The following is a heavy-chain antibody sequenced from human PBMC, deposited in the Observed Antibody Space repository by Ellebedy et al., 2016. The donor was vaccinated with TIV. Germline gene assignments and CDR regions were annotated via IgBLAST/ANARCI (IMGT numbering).Heavy chain of an antibody. CDR3: ARAPDLDTPVVD. Sequence: GESLKISCAASGFTVSNNYMTWVRQAPGKGLEWVSVIYAVGDTYYADSVKARFTISRDTSKNMVYLQMTTLKAEDTAVYYCARAPDLDTPVVDWGQGTLVTVSS. D-gene: IGHD5-18*01. CDR2: IYAVGDT. CDR1: GFTVSNNY. V-gene: IGHV3-66*01. J-gene: IGHJ4*02.